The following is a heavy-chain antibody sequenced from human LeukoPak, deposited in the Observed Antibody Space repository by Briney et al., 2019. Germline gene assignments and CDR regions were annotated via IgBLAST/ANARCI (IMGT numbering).Heavy chain of an antibody. CDR1: GGSFSGYY. CDR3: ARLEYPDAYDSSGYYYGY. J-gene: IGHJ4*02. V-gene: IGHV4-34*01. CDR2: INHSGST. D-gene: IGHD3-22*01. Sequence: PSETLSLTCAVYGGSFSGYYWSWIRQPPGKGLEWIGEINHSGSTNYNPSLKSRVTISVDTSKNQFSLKLSSVTAADTAVYYCARLEYPDAYDSSGYYYGYWGQGTLVTVSS.